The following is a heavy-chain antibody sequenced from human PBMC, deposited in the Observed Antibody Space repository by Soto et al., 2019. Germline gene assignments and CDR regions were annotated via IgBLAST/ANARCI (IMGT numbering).Heavy chain of an antibody. V-gene: IGHV4-4*02. CDR3: ARDKITGLFDY. CDR1: NGSITSSYW. Sequence: SETLSLTCAVSNGSITSSYWWGWVRQPPGKGLEWIGEIYHSGSTNYNPSLESRVTISVDTSKNQFSLKLTSVTAADTAVYYCARDKITGLFDYWGQGTLVTVSS. CDR2: IYHSGST. J-gene: IGHJ4*02. D-gene: IGHD2-8*02.